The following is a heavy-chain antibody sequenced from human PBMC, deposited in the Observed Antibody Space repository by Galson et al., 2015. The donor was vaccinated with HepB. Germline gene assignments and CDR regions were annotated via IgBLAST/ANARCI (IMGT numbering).Heavy chain of an antibody. V-gene: IGHV3-23*01. CDR3: AKSTYYYDSSGYQDYNWFDP. CDR1: GFTFSSYA. CDR2: ISGSGGST. D-gene: IGHD3-22*01. J-gene: IGHJ5*02. Sequence: SLRLSCAASGFTFSSYAMSWVRQAPGKGLEWVSAISGSGGSTYYADSVKGRFTISRDNSKNTLYLQMNSLRAEDTAVYYCAKSTYYYDSSGYQDYNWFDPWGQGTLVTVSS.